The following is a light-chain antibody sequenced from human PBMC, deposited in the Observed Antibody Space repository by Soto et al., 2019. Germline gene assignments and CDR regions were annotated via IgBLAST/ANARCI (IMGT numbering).Light chain of an antibody. CDR2: DAT. CDR1: QSITRW. Sequence: DIQMTQSPSTLSASVGDRVTITCLADQSITRWLAWFQQKPGKAPSLLIYDATNLQPGVPSRFSGSGSGTGFTLTISSLQPDDFATYYCQQYNGYSHSFGQGTKVDIK. J-gene: IGKJ2*01. CDR3: QQYNGYSHS. V-gene: IGKV1-5*01.